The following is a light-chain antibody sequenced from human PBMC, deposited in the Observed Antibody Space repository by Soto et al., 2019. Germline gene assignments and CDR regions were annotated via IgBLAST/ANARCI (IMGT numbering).Light chain of an antibody. V-gene: IGLV2-23*02. CDR1: SSDIGSYNL. CDR3: CSYAGSSTVI. J-gene: IGLJ2*01. Sequence: QSVLTQPASVSGSPGQSITISCTGTSSDIGSYNLVSWYQQHPGKAPKLMIYEVSKRPSGVSNRFSASKSCNTASLTISGLQAEDEADYYCCSYAGSSTVIFGGGTKLTVL. CDR2: EVS.